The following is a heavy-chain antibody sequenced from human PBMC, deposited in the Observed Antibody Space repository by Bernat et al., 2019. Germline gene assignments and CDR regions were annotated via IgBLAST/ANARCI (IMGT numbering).Heavy chain of an antibody. CDR1: GFTFSNAW. CDR3: TAGNPATS. V-gene: IGHV3-15*01. Sequence: EVQLVESGGGLVKPGGSLRLSCAAYGFTFSNAWMSWVRQAPGKGLEWVGRIKSKRDGGTIDYAAPVKGRFIISRDDLKNTLYLQMNSLKTEYTAVYYCTAGNPATSWGQGTLVTVSS. CDR2: IKSKRDGGTI. J-gene: IGHJ5*02. D-gene: IGHD1-14*01.